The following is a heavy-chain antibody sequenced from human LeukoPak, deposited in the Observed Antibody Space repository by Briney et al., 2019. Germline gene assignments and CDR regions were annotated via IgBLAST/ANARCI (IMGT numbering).Heavy chain of an antibody. CDR1: GFSFSSFA. CDR2: ISTNGGST. D-gene: IGHD6-19*01. Sequence: GGSLRLSCSASGFSFSSFAMHWVCQAPGKGLEYVSAISTNGGSTYYADSVKGRFSISRDNSKNTLYLQMSTLRTEDTAVYYCVKDRYSSGFSSDFDHWGQGTLVTVSS. J-gene: IGHJ4*02. V-gene: IGHV3-64D*09. CDR3: VKDRYSSGFSSDFDH.